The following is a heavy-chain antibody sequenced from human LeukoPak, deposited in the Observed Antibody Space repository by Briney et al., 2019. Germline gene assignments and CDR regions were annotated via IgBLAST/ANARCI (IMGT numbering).Heavy chain of an antibody. V-gene: IGHV5-51*01. CDR3: ARLPISSGWYVEP. J-gene: IGHJ5*02. CDR2: IYPGDSDT. CDR1: GYRFTSYW. D-gene: IGHD6-19*01. Sequence: GESLQISCQGSGYRFTSYWIGWVRRLPGKGLEWMGIIYPGDSDTRYSPSFQGQVTISADKSISTAYLQWSSLKASDTAMYYCARLPISSGWYVEPWGQGTLVTVSS.